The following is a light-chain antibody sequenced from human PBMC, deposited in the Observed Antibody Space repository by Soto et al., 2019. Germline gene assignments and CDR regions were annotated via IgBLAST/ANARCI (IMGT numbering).Light chain of an antibody. V-gene: IGKV3-20*01. CDR2: AAS. CDR1: QSVISKY. CDR3: QQYGSSLTWT. Sequence: EVVLTQSPGTVSLSPGERVTLSCRASQSVISKYLAWYQQRPGQAPRLLIYAASSRATGIPDRFSGSGSGADFPLSISSLEPEDFAVYCCQQYGSSLTWTFGQGTNVEMK. J-gene: IGKJ1*01.